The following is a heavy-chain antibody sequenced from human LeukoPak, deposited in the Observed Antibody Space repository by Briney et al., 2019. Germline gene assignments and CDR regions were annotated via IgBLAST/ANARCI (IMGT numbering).Heavy chain of an antibody. J-gene: IGHJ6*03. CDR2: ISSSSSYI. CDR3: ARASSGSYGRYYYYYMDV. Sequence: PGGSLRLSCAASGFTFSSYSMNWVRQAPGKGLEWVSSISSSSSYIYYADSVKGRFTISRDNAKNSLYLQMNSLRAEDTAVYYRARASSGSYGRYYYYYMDVWGKGTTVTVSS. V-gene: IGHV3-21*01. CDR1: GFTFSSYS. D-gene: IGHD1-26*01.